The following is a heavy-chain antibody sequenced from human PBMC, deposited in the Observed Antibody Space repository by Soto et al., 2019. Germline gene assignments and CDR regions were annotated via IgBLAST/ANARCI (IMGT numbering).Heavy chain of an antibody. D-gene: IGHD4-4*01. J-gene: IGHJ6*02. CDR2: ISYDGSNE. CDR1: GFIFTSYT. V-gene: IGHV3-30-3*01. CDR3: ARGGYSNQYYYGMDV. Sequence: QVQLVESGGGVVQPGRSLRLSCAASGFIFTSYTMHWVRQAPGKGLEWVAIISYDGSNEYYADSVRGRFTISKDNSKNTLYLQMNSLRAEDTAIYYCARGGYSNQYYYGMDVWGQGTTVTVSS.